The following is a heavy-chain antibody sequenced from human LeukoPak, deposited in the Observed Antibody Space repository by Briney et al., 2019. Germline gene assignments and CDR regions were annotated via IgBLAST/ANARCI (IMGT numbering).Heavy chain of an antibody. CDR1: GFTFSSYW. D-gene: IGHD3/OR15-3a*01. CDR3: ARLSSWTPEY. J-gene: IGHJ4*02. V-gene: IGHV3-74*01. CDR2: IASDGSST. Sequence: GGSLRLSCAASGFTFSSYWMNWVRQAPGKGLVWVSRIASDGSSTTYADSVKGRFSISRDNAKNTLYLQMNSLRAEDTAVYYCARLSSWTPEYWGQGTLVVVSS.